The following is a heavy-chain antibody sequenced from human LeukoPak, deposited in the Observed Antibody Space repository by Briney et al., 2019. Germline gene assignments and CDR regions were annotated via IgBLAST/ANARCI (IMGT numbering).Heavy chain of an antibody. Sequence: ASETLSLTCAVYGESLSKYYWTWIRQPPGKGLEWIGEINHRGSTNLNPSLKSRVTLSVDTSKYQFSLKLTSVTAADAAVYYCASSVGSTDYWGQGTLVTVSS. CDR3: ASSVGSTDY. CDR1: GESLSKYY. J-gene: IGHJ4*02. V-gene: IGHV4-34*01. D-gene: IGHD1-26*01. CDR2: INHRGST.